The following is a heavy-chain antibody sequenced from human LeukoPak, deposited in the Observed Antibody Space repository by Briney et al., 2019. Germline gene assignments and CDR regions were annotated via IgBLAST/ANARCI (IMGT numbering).Heavy chain of an antibody. CDR3: ARHDGSGSYDWFES. J-gene: IGHJ5*01. CDR1: GFSFTSYW. CDR2: IDPTDSNT. D-gene: IGHD3-10*01. V-gene: IGHV5-10-1*01. Sequence: ARESLKISCQGSGFSFTSYWISWGRQMPGKGLEWMGRIDPTDSNTNYSPSFQGHVSFSADKSISTAYLQWGSLKASDTAIYYCARHDGSGSYDWFESWGQGTLVTVSS.